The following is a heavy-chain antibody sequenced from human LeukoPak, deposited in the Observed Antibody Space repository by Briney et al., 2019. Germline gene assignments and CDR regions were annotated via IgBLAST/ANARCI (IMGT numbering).Heavy chain of an antibody. V-gene: IGHV3-21*01. D-gene: IGHD5-24*01. CDR3: ARDQGDGYNFWDY. CDR1: GFTFSTYS. CDR2: ISSGSSYI. J-gene: IGHJ4*02. Sequence: PGGSLRLSCAASGFTFSTYSMNWVRQAPGKGLEWVSSISSGSSYIYYADSVEGRFTISRDNAKNSLYLQMNSLRAEDTAVYYCARDQGDGYNFWDYWGQGTLVTVSS.